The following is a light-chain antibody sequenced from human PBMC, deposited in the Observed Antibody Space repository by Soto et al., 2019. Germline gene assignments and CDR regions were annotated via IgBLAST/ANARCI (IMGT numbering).Light chain of an antibody. J-gene: IGKJ4*01. V-gene: IGKV1-39*01. CDR1: QSISSY. CDR3: QQSHSTPLP. Sequence: DIQMTQSPSSLSASVGDRVTITCRASQSISSYLNWYQQKPGKAPKVLISGASSLQSGVPFRFSGSGSGTDSTLPISSPQFEAFASYYCQQSHSTPLPFGAATKVEIK. CDR2: GAS.